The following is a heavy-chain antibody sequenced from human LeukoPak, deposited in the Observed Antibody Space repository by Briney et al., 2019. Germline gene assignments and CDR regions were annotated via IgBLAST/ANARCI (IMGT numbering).Heavy chain of an antibody. CDR2: IYYSGST. Sequence: SETLSLTCTVSGGSISSYYWSWIRQPPGKGLEWIGYIYYSGSTNYNPSLKSRVTISVDTSKNQFSLKLSSVTAADTAVYYCARGLKDYGSGSYQYYYDYYMDVWGKGTTVTVSS. CDR3: ARGLKDYGSGSYQYYYDYYMDV. D-gene: IGHD3-10*01. CDR1: GGSISSYY. J-gene: IGHJ6*03. V-gene: IGHV4-59*01.